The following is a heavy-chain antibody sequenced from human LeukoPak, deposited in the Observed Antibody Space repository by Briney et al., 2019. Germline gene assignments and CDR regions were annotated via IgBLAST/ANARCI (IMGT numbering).Heavy chain of an antibody. CDR1: GGSVSSGSYY. V-gene: IGHV4-39*07. J-gene: IGHJ4*02. CDR3: ARANYYDSSGYSDY. CDR2: INHSGST. Sequence: SETLSLTCTVSGGSVSSGSYYWSWIRQPPGKGLEWIGEINHSGSTNYNPSLKSRVTISVDTSKNQFSLKLSSVTAADTAVYYCARANYYDSSGYSDYWGQGTLVTVSS. D-gene: IGHD3-22*01.